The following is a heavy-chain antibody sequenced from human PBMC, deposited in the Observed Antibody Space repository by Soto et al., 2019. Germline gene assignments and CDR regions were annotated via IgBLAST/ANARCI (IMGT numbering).Heavy chain of an antibody. J-gene: IGHJ6*02. CDR2: IIPIFGTA. CDR3: ASGHTYYYDSSGYPFGMDV. CDR1: RGTFSSYA. V-gene: IGHV1-69*01. D-gene: IGHD3-22*01. Sequence: QVQLVQSGAEVKKPGSSVKVSCKASRGTFSSYAISWVRQAPGQGLEWMGGIIPIFGTANYAQKFQGRVTITADESTSTAYMELSSLRSEDTAVYYCASGHTYYYDSSGYPFGMDVWGQGTTVTVSS.